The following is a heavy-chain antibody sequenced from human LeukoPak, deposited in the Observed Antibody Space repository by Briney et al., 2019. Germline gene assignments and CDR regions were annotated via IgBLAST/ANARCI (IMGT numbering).Heavy chain of an antibody. CDR2: ISYDGSNK. V-gene: IGHV3-30-3*01. J-gene: IGHJ4*02. CDR1: GFTISTYA. Sequence: PWRSLCLTCAASGFTISTYAWHWVCQAPGKGLEWVAVISYDGSNKYYADSVKGRFTISRDNSTNTLYLQMNSLRAEDTAVYYCPRGPGPDDLDGCRLYRRRGTLVTVSS. D-gene: IGHD5-24*01. CDR3: PRGPGPDDLDGCRLY.